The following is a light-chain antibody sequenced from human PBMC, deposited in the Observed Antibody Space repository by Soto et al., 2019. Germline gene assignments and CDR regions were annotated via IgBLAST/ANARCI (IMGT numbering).Light chain of an antibody. J-gene: IGLJ1*01. V-gene: IGLV2-14*01. CDR1: SSDIGGYNY. Sequence: QSVLTQPASVSGSPGQSITISCTGTSSDIGGYNYVSWYQQYPGKAPKLMIFDVTGRPSGASNRFSGSKSGNTASLTISGLQAEDEADYYCSSYSSSSTLVFGTGIKVTVL. CDR3: SSYSSSSTLV. CDR2: DVT.